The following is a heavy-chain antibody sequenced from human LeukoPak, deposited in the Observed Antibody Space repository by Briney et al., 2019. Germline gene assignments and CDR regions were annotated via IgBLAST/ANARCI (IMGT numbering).Heavy chain of an antibody. CDR3: ARENYYDGSGSPSASAPVDH. CDR1: GFTFSSYG. D-gene: IGHD3-22*01. J-gene: IGHJ4*02. Sequence: PGRSLRLSCAASGFTFSSYGMHWVRQAPGKGLEWVAVISYDGSNKYYADSVKGRFTISRDNSKNTLYLQMNSLRSDDTAVYYCARENYYDGSGSPSASAPVDHWGQGTLVTVSS. CDR2: ISYDGSNK. V-gene: IGHV3-30*03.